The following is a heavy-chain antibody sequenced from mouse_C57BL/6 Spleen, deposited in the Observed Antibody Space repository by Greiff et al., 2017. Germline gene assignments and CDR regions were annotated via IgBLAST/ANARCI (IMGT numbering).Heavy chain of an antibody. Sequence: VQLKQPGAELVKPGASVKLSCKASGYTFTSYWMQWVKQRPGQGLEWIGEIDPSDSYTNYNQKFKGKATLTVDTSSSTAYMQLSSLTSEDSAVYYCARSRRGDYWGQGTTLTVSS. V-gene: IGHV1-50*01. CDR1: GYTFTSYW. CDR3: ARSRRGDY. CDR2: IDPSDSYT. J-gene: IGHJ2*01.